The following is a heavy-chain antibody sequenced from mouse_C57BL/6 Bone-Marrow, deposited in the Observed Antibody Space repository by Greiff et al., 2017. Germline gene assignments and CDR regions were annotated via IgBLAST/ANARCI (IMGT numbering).Heavy chain of an antibody. CDR2: ILPGSGCT. J-gene: IGHJ3*01. Sequence: VKLQEPGAELMKPGASVKLSCKATGYTFTGYWLEWVKQRPGHGLEWIGEILPGSGCTNYNEKFKGKATFTADTSSNTAYMQLSSLTTEDSAIYYCARGYYGSSVFAYWGQGTLVTVSA. CDR1: GYTFTGYW. D-gene: IGHD1-1*01. CDR3: ARGYYGSSVFAY. V-gene: IGHV1-9*01.